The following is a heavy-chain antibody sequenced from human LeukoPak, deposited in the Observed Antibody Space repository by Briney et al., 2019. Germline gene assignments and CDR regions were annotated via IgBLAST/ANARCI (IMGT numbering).Heavy chain of an antibody. CDR1: GFTFNDYY. J-gene: IGHJ4*02. D-gene: IGHD6-13*01. CDR2: NSAGGYPI. V-gene: IGHV3-11*04. Sequence: PGGSLTLSCTGSGFTFNDYYMSWVRQAPGKGLEWLSFNSAGGYPIYYADSVRGRFTISRDTAKNSLYLQMNSLRAEDTAVYYCAREEQQLTYFDYWGQGTLVTVSS. CDR3: AREEQQLTYFDY.